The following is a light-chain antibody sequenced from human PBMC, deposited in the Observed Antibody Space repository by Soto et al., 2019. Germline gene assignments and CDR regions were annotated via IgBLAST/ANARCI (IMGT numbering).Light chain of an antibody. V-gene: IGKV3-11*01. CDR3: QQRSGWPLT. Sequence: EIVLTQSPATLSLSPGERAALSCRASQGVGRFLAWYQQKPGQAPRLLIYDASNRATDIPARFSGSGSETDFTLVIDNLEPEDFAVYYCQQRSGWPLTFGGGTKVEIK. CDR2: DAS. CDR1: QGVGRF. J-gene: IGKJ4*01.